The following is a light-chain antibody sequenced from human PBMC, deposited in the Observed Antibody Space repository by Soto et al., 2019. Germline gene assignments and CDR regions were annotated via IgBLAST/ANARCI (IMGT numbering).Light chain of an antibody. J-gene: IGLJ3*02. Sequence: QPVLTQPRSVSGSPGQSVTISCTGTSSDVGRYNYVSWYQGHPGKAPKVMINDVNKRPSGVPDRFSGSKSGNTASLTISGLQADDEADYYCCSYAGSYTGVFGGGTKLTVL. CDR3: CSYAGSYTGV. V-gene: IGLV2-11*01. CDR2: DVN. CDR1: SSDVGRYNY.